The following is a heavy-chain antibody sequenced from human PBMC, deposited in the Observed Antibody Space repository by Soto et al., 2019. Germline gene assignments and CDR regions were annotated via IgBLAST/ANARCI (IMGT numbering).Heavy chain of an antibody. D-gene: IGHD1-26*01. CDR2: ISGSGDST. Sequence: EVQLLESGGGLVQPGGSLRLSCAASGFTFSSYAMRWVRQAPVKGLEWVSAISGSGDSTYYADSVKGRFTISRDNSKRTLYLQMNSLRAEDTAVYYCARRGSGSYYGFWGQGTLVTVSS. J-gene: IGHJ4*02. CDR1: GFTFSSYA. CDR3: ARRGSGSYYGF. V-gene: IGHV3-23*01.